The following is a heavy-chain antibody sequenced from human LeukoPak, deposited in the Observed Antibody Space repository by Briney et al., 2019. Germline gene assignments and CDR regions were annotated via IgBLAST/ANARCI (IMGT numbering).Heavy chain of an antibody. CDR1: GYTFTNYD. D-gene: IGHD2-15*01. CDR2: MNPKSGNT. V-gene: IGHV1-8*01. Sequence: ASVKVSCKASGYTFTNYDINWVRQATGQGPEWMGWMNPKSGNTGYAQKFQGRVTMTRNTSISTAYMELSSLRSDDTAVYYCARDQDIVVVVAALRQREMGGFDPWGQGTLVIVSS. J-gene: IGHJ5*02. CDR3: ARDQDIVVVVAALRQREMGGFDP.